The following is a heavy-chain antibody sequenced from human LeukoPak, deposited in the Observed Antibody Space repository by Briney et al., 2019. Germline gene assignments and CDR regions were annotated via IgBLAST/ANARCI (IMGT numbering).Heavy chain of an antibody. D-gene: IGHD6-6*01. V-gene: IGHV3-7*01. CDR1: GFSFSNYW. CDR2: IKQDGSMK. J-gene: IGHJ4*02. Sequence: GGSLRLSCAASGFSFSNYWMSWVRQAPGKGLEWVANIKQDGSMKGYVDSVKGRFTISRDNAKNSLYLQMNSLRADDTAVYFCAVIEQVVSNVEGGYWGQGTLVTVSS. CDR3: AVIEQVVSNVEGGY.